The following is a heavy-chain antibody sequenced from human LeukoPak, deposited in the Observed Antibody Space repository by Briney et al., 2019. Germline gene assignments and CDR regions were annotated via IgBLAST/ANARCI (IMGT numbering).Heavy chain of an antibody. CDR3: ASAGGNYQLNWFDP. Sequence: GASVKVSCKASGYTFTSYGISWVRQAPGQGLEWMGWISAYNGNTNYAQKLQGRVTMTTDTSTSTAYMELRNLRSDDTAVYYCASAGGNYQLNWFDPWGQGTLVTVSS. CDR1: GYTFTSYG. CDR2: ISAYNGNT. J-gene: IGHJ5*02. D-gene: IGHD4-23*01. V-gene: IGHV1-18*01.